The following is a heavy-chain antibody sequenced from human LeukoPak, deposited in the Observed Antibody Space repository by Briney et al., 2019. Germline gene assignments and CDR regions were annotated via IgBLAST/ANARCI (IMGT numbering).Heavy chain of an antibody. J-gene: IGHJ4*02. CDR3: AKRGVVIRVILVGFHKEANYFDS. CDR2: ISGSGGRT. D-gene: IGHD3-22*01. V-gene: IGHV3-23*01. Sequence: GGSLRLSCAVSGNTLSNYGMSWVRQAPGKGLEWVAGISGSGGRTKYADSVKGRFTVSRDNPKNTLYLQMNSLRAEDTAVYFCAKRGVVIRVILVGFHKEANYFDSWGQGALVTVSS. CDR1: GNTLSNYG.